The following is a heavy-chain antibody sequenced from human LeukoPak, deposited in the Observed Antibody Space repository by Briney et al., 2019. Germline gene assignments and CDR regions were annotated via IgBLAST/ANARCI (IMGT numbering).Heavy chain of an antibody. Sequence: GGSLRLSCAASGFTFSSYGMHWVRQAPGKGLEWVAVISYDGSNKYYADSVKGRFTISRDNSKNTLYLRMNSLRAEDTAVYYCTRGSWRLVRGAASFESWGQGTLVTVSS. CDR2: ISYDGSNK. CDR1: GFTFSSYG. D-gene: IGHD3-10*01. V-gene: IGHV3-30*03. J-gene: IGHJ4*02. CDR3: TRGSWRLVRGAASFES.